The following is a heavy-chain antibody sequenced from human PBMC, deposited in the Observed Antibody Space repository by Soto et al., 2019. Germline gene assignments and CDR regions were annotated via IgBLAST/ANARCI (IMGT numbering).Heavy chain of an antibody. CDR3: ARGTPYCTTTSCSPSYYYGIEV. D-gene: IGHD2-2*01. CDR2: IKGDGSEK. J-gene: IGHJ6*02. Sequence: EVQLVGSGGGLVQPGGSLTLSCEASGFSLSNYWMKWVRQAPGKGLEWVANIKGDGSEKYYVDSVKGRFTISRDNAKNAVYLQMKSLRAEDTAMYYCARGTPYCTTTSCSPSYYYGIEVWGQGTTVTVSS. CDR1: GFSLSNYW. V-gene: IGHV3-7*05.